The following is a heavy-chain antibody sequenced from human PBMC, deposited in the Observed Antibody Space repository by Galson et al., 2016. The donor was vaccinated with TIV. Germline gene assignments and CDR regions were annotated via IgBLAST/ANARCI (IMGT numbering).Heavy chain of an antibody. CDR1: GGSISSNLYY. CDR3: ARCGQWSTYYFDY. Sequence: LSLTCTVSGGSISSNLYYWGWIRQPPGKGLEWIAIIYYTGVTYYNPSLESRISISIDTSKNQFSLKLMSVTAADTAVYYCARCGQWSTYYFDYWGQGTLVTFSS. J-gene: IGHJ4*02. V-gene: IGHV4-39*01. CDR2: IYYTGVT. D-gene: IGHD2-15*01.